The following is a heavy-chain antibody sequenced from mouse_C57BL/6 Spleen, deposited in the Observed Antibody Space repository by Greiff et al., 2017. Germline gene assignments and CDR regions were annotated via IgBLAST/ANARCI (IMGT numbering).Heavy chain of an antibody. V-gene: IGHV1-64*01. J-gene: IGHJ3*01. CDR1: GYTFTSYW. D-gene: IGHD3-3*01. CDR2: IHPNSGST. CDR3: AREAGGTAWFAY. Sequence: QVQLKQPGAELVKPGASVKLSCKASGYTFTSYWMHWVKQRPGQGLEWIGMIHPNSGSTNYNEKFKSKATLTVDKSSSTAYMQLSSLTSEDSAVYYCAREAGGTAWFAYWGQGTLVTVSA.